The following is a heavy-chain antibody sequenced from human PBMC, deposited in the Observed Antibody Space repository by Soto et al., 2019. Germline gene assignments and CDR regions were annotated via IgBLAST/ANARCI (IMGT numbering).Heavy chain of an antibody. CDR3: ARRRLLYYYLDV. Sequence: PSETLSLTCTVSGGSISSSSYYWGWIRQPPGKGLEWFGSIYYSGSTYYNPSLKSRVTISVYMSKNHFSLKLSSVTAADTAVYYCARRRLLYYYLDVWGKGTTVTVSS. V-gene: IGHV4-39*01. D-gene: IGHD2-21*02. CDR1: GGSISSSSYY. J-gene: IGHJ6*03. CDR2: IYYSGST.